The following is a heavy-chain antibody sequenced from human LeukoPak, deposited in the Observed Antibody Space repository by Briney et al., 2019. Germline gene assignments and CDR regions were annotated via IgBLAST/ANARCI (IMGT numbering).Heavy chain of an antibody. Sequence: PGGSLRLSCAASGFAFSSLAMGWVRQAPGKGLEWVSFITVGSSYIYYADSVKGRFTISRDNAKNSLYLQMNSLRAEDTAVYYCARDEELYYAMDVWGQGTTVTVSS. D-gene: IGHD2-21*01. CDR3: ARDEELYYAMDV. CDR2: ITVGSSYI. V-gene: IGHV3-21*01. J-gene: IGHJ6*02. CDR1: GFAFSSLA.